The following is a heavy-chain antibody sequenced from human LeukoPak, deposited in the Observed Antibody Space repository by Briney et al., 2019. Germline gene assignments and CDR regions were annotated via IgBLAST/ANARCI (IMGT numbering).Heavy chain of an antibody. CDR2: IYSGGST. Sequence: PGGSLRLSCAASGFTVSSNYMSWVRQAPGKGLEWVSVIYSGGSTYYADSVKGRFTISSDNSKNTLYLQMNSLRAEDTAVYYCARASGYSSGWPYYFDYWGQGTLVTVSS. D-gene: IGHD6-19*01. CDR3: ARASGYSSGWPYYFDY. J-gene: IGHJ4*02. V-gene: IGHV3-53*01. CDR1: GFTVSSNY.